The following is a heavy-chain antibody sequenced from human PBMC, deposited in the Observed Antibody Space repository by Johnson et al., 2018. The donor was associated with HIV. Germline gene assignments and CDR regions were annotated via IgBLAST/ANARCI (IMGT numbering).Heavy chain of an antibody. J-gene: IGHJ3*02. CDR1: GFTFSDYY. CDR3: ASPKTPTRVVRGAFDI. CDR2: ISSSGSTI. D-gene: IGHD3-10*01. V-gene: IGHV3-11*04. Sequence: QVQLVESGGGLVKPGGSLRLSCAASGFTFSDYYMSWIRQAPGKGLEWVSYISSSGSTIYYADSVKGRFPISRDNAKNSLYLQMNSLRAEDTAVYYCASPKTPTRVVRGAFDIWGQGTMVTVSS.